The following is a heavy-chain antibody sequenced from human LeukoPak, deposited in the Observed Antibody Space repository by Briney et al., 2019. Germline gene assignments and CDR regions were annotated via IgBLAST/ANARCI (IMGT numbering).Heavy chain of an antibody. V-gene: IGHV3-33*01. CDR3: ARGGPRYPKNY. J-gene: IGHJ4*02. D-gene: IGHD1-1*01. Sequence: PGGSLRLSCAASGFTFSNYDMHWVRQAPGKGLEWVAVIWYDGSNKYYADSVKGRFTIPRDNSKNTLYLQMNSLRAEDTAVYYCARGGPRYPKNYWGQGTLVTVSS. CDR1: GFTFSNYD. CDR2: IWYDGSNK.